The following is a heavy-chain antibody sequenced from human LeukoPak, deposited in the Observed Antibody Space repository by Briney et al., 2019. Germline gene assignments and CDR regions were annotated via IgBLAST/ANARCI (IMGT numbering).Heavy chain of an antibody. J-gene: IGHJ4*02. CDR1: GFTFSTYW. CDR3: ARDWYGDYVAL. CDR2: ISSSSNYI. D-gene: IGHD4-17*01. V-gene: IGHV3-21*01. Sequence: PGGSLRLSCAASGFTFSTYWMSWVRQAPGKGLEWVSCISSSSNYIYYADSVKGRFTISGDNAKNSLYLQMNSLRAEDTAVYYCARDWYGDYVALWGQGTLVTVSS.